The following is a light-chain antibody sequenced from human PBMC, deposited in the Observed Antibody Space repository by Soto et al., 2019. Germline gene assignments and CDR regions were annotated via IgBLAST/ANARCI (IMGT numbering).Light chain of an antibody. CDR2: DAS. Sequence: EIVLTQSPATLSLSPGERATLSCRASQSVSSYLAWYQQKPGQAPRLPIYDASNRATGIPARFSGSGSGTDFTLTISSLEPEDFAVYYCQPRSNWPPVTFGGGTKVEIK. CDR3: QPRSNWPPVT. J-gene: IGKJ4*01. CDR1: QSVSSY. V-gene: IGKV3-11*01.